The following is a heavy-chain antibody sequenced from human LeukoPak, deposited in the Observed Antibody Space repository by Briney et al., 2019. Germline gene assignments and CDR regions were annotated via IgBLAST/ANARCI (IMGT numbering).Heavy chain of an antibody. CDR2: INTDGSST. V-gene: IGHV3-74*01. D-gene: IGHD3-10*01. CDR3: ARGFGDLRASGWFDP. J-gene: IGHJ5*02. Sequence: GGSLRLSCAASGFTFSSYWMHWVRQAPGKGLVWVSRINTDGSSTSYADSVKGRFTISRDNAKNTLYLQMNSLRAGDTAVYYCARGFGDLRASGWFDPWGQGTLVTVSS. CDR1: GFTFSSYW.